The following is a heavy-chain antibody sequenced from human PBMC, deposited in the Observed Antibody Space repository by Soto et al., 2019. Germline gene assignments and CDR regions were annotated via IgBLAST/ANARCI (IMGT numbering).Heavy chain of an antibody. D-gene: IGHD3-3*02. CDR1: GYTFTHNY. CDR2: INPSGGST. Sequence: GASVKVSCKTSGYTFTHNYLHCVLQAPGQGLEWMGIINPSGGSTTYAQKFQGRVTMTRDTPTSIVYMELTSLRSEDTAVYYCARAAIYPRAFDIWGQGTLVTVSS. V-gene: IGHV1-46*01. CDR3: ARAAIYPRAFDI. J-gene: IGHJ3*02.